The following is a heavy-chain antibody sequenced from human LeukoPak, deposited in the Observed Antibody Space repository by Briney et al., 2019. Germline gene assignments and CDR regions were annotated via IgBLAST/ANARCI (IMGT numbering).Heavy chain of an antibody. V-gene: IGHV4-38-2*02. J-gene: IGHJ5*02. Sequence: SETLSLTCTVSGYSISSGYYWAWTRQPPGKGLEWIGSIFHSGSTHYNPSLKSRVTISVDTSKNQLSLKLNSVTAADTAVYYCARTLVGATKFTSWGQGTLVTVSS. D-gene: IGHD1-26*01. CDR2: IFHSGST. CDR1: GYSISSGYY. CDR3: ARTLVGATKFTS.